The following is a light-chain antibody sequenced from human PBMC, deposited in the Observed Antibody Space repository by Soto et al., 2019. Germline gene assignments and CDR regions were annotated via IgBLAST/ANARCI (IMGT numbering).Light chain of an antibody. CDR2: AAS. Sequence: DIQMTQSPSSLSASVGDRVTITCRAGQSISNYLNWYQHKPGKAPKLLIYAASSLQSGVPPRFSGSGSGTDFTLTISSLQPEDFATYFCQQSYSTPTFGQGTRLEIK. CDR3: QQSYSTPT. CDR1: QSISNY. J-gene: IGKJ5*01. V-gene: IGKV1-39*01.